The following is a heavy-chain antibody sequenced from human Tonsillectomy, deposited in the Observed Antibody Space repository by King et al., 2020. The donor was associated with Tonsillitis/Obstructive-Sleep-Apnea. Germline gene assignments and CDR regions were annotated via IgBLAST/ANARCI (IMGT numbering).Heavy chain of an antibody. CDR3: VEDLIGYSNYWGYFDY. D-gene: IGHD4-11*01. V-gene: IGHV3-64D*06. CDR1: GFTFSSYA. Sequence: VQLVESGGGLVQPGGSLRLSCSASGFTFSSYAMHWVRQAPGKGLEYVSAISSNGGSTYYADSVKGRFTISSDNSKNTLYLQMSSLRAEDTAVYYCVEDLIGYSNYWGYFDYWGQGTLVTVSS. J-gene: IGHJ4*02. CDR2: ISSNGGST.